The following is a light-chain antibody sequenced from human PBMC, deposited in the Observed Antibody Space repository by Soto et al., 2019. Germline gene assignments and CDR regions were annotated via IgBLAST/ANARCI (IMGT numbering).Light chain of an antibody. CDR1: QSVSGTH. CDR3: QQYGSSST. V-gene: IGKV3-20*01. Sequence: DIVFTQSPGTLSLSPGDRATLSCRASQSVSGTHLAWYQQKPGQAPRLLIYGASSRATGIPDRFSGRGSGTDFTLTISRLEPEDFAVYYCQQYGSSSTFGQGTKVDIK. CDR2: GAS. J-gene: IGKJ1*01.